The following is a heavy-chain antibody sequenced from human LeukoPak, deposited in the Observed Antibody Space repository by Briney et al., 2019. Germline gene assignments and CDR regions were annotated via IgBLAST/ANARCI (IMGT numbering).Heavy chain of an antibody. CDR1: GGSFSDYY. CDR3: ARPSAPDYSNPRWYFDL. CDR2: INHSGST. D-gene: IGHD4-11*01. Sequence: SETLSLTCVVYGGSFSDYYWNWIRQPPGKGLEWIGEINHSGSTNYNPSLKSRVTISVDTSKSQFSLKLSSVAAADTAIYYCARPSAPDYSNPRWYFDLWGRGTLVTVSS. J-gene: IGHJ2*01. V-gene: IGHV4-34*01.